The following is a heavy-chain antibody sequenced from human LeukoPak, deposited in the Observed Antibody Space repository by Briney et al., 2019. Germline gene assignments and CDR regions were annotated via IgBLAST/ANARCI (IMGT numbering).Heavy chain of an antibody. V-gene: IGHV3-33*01. CDR3: AREVTSSGYYRPYFDY. CDR2: IWYDGSNK. D-gene: IGHD3-22*01. Sequence: GRSLRLSCAASGFTFSSYGMHWVRQAPGKGLEWVAVIWYDGSNKYYADSVKGRFTISSDNSKNTLYLQMNSLRAEDTAVYYCAREVTSSGYYRPYFDYWGQGTLVTVSS. J-gene: IGHJ4*02. CDR1: GFTFSSYG.